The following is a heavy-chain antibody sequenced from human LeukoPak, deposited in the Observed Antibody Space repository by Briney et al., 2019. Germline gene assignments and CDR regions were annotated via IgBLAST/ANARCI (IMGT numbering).Heavy chain of an antibody. CDR1: GYIFTSYD. Sequence: ASVKVSCKASGYIFTSYDINWVRQATGQGLEWMGWMNPNSGNTGYAQKFQGRVTITRNTSISTAYMELSSLRSEDTAVYYCARGLDYDILTGPLEGDYWGQGTLVTVSS. CDR2: MNPNSGNT. J-gene: IGHJ4*02. V-gene: IGHV1-8*03. CDR3: ARGLDYDILTGPLEGDY. D-gene: IGHD3-9*01.